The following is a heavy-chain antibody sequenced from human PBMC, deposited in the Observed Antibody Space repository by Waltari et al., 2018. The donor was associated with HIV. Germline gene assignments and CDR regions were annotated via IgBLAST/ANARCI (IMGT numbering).Heavy chain of an antibody. V-gene: IGHV3-23*01. Sequence: EVQLLESGGGLAQPGGSLRLSCAASGFTFSSYAMSWVRQAPGKGLEWVSAISGSGGSTYYADSVKGRFTISRDNSKNTLYLQMNSLRAEDTAVYYCAKDFDGVIVPEGFDYWGQGTLVTVSS. CDR1: GFTFSSYA. D-gene: IGHD2-2*01. J-gene: IGHJ4*02. CDR2: ISGSGGST. CDR3: AKDFDGVIVPEGFDY.